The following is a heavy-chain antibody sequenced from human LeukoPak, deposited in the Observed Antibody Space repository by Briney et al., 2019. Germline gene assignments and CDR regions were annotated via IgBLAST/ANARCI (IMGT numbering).Heavy chain of an antibody. CDR3: AKGNVSRFLEWLSPMSLLINWFDP. J-gene: IGHJ5*02. CDR1: GFTFSSYA. CDR2: ISGSGGST. D-gene: IGHD3-3*01. V-gene: IGHV3-23*01. Sequence: VASLRLSCAASGFTFSSYAMSWVRQAPGKGLEWVSAISGSGGSTYYADSVKGRFTISRDNSKNTLYLQMNSLRAEDTAVYYCAKGNVSRFLEWLSPMSLLINWFDPWGQGTLVTVSS.